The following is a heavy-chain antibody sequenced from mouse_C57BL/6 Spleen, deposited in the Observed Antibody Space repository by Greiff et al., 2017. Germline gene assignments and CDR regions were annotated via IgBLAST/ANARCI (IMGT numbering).Heavy chain of an antibody. J-gene: IGHJ2*01. V-gene: IGHV1-82*01. Sequence: QVQLQQSGPELVKPGASVKISCKASGYAFSSSWMNWVKQRPGKGLEWIGRIYPGDGDTNYNGKFKGKATLTADKSSSTAYMQLSSLTSEDSAVYFCAREGRLGHFDYWGQGTTLTVSS. D-gene: IGHD4-1*01. CDR3: AREGRLGHFDY. CDR1: GYAFSSSW. CDR2: IYPGDGDT.